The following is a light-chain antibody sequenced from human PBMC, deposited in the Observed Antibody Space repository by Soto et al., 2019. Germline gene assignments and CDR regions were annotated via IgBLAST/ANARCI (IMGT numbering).Light chain of an antibody. J-gene: IGKJ4*01. CDR2: AAS. Sequence: DVHMTQSPSSLSASVGDRVTITCRASQGISRSLAWYQQKPGKAPKLLIYAASTLQSGVPSRFSGSGSGTDFTLTISSLKPEDVAMYYCQKYDSAPLTFVGGTKVEIK. CDR3: QKYDSAPLT. CDR1: QGISRS. V-gene: IGKV1-27*01.